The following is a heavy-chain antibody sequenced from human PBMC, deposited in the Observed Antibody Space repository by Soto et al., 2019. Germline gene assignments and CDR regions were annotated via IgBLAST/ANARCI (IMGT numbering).Heavy chain of an antibody. J-gene: IGHJ5*02. D-gene: IGHD6-13*01. CDR1: GGSISSGGYY. CDR3: ARGPGDPYSSKNNWFDP. V-gene: IGHV4-31*03. Sequence: SETLSLTCTVSGGSISSGGYYWILIRQHPGKGLEWIGYIYYSGSTYYNPSLKSRVTISVDTSKNQFSLKLSSVTAADTAVYYCARGPGDPYSSKNNWFDPWGQGTRVTVAS. CDR2: IYYSGST.